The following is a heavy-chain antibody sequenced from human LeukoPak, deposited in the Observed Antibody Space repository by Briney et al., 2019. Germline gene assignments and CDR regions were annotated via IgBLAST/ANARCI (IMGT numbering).Heavy chain of an antibody. J-gene: IGHJ4*02. CDR1: GFTVNSNY. CDR2: IYSGGST. Sequence: GGSLRLSCAASGFTVNSNYMSWVRQAPGKGLEWVSLIYSGGSTYYADSVKGRFTISRDNSKNTLYLQMNSLRAEDTAVYYCAGRAGGYPHPYDYWGQGTLVTVSS. V-gene: IGHV3-53*01. D-gene: IGHD3-22*01. CDR3: AGRAGGYPHPYDY.